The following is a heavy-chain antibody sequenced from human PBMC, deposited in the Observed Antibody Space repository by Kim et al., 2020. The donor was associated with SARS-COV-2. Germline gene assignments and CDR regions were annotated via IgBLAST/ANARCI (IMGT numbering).Heavy chain of an antibody. CDR3: AVFLVPAATFVDY. J-gene: IGHJ4*02. V-gene: IGHV1-18*01. D-gene: IGHD2-2*01. Sequence: YAQKLQGRVTMTTDTSTSTAYMELRSLRSDDTAVYYCAVFLVPAATFVDYWGQGTLVTVSS.